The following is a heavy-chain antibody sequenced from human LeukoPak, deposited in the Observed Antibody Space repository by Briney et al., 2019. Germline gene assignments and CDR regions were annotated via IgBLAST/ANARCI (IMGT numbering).Heavy chain of an antibody. J-gene: IGHJ5*02. Sequence: ASVKVSCKASGYTFTSYDINWVRQATGQGLEWMGWMNPNSGNTGYAQKFQGRVTITRNTSIRTAYMELSSLRSEDTAVYYCARGRRRNWFDPWGQGTLVTVSS. CDR2: MNPNSGNT. V-gene: IGHV1-8*03. CDR3: ARGRRRNWFDP. CDR1: GYTFTSYD. D-gene: IGHD5-24*01.